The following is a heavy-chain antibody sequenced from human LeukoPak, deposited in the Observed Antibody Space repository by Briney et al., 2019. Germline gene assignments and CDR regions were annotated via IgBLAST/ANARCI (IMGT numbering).Heavy chain of an antibody. Sequence: GASVKVSCKASGYTFTGYYMHWVRQAPGQGLEWMGWINPNSGGTNYAQKFQGRVTMTRDASISTAYMELSRLRSDYTAVYYCARVRSRQLVVVDYWGQGTLVTVSS. J-gene: IGHJ4*02. CDR3: ARVRSRQLVVVDY. CDR2: INPNSGGT. D-gene: IGHD6-6*01. CDR1: GYTFTGYY. V-gene: IGHV1-2*02.